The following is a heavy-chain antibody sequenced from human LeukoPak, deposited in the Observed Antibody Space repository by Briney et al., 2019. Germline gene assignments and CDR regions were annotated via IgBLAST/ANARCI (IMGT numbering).Heavy chain of an antibody. Sequence: SETLSLTCIVSGGSISIYYWNWIRQPPGKGPEWIGYIYNSGSTDYNPSLKRRVTISADTSKNQFSLKLTSVTAADTAVYYCARDRELGSWGQGILVTVSS. CDR3: ARDRELGS. CDR2: IYNSGST. V-gene: IGHV4-59*01. CDR1: GGSISIYY. D-gene: IGHD3-16*01. J-gene: IGHJ5*02.